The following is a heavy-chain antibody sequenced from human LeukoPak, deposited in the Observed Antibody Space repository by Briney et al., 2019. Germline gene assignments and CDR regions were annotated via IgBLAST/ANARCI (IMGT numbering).Heavy chain of an antibody. CDR3: ARDCSNTSCYPDDGMDV. V-gene: IGHV4-30-4*01. D-gene: IGHD2-2*01. CDR2: IYYSGST. Sequence: PSETLSLTCTVSGGSISSGDYYWSWIRQPPGKGLEWIGYIYYSGSTCYNPSLKSRVTISVDTSKNQFSLKLSSVTAADTAVYYCARDCSNTSCYPDDGMDVWGQGTTVTVSS. J-gene: IGHJ6*02. CDR1: GGSISSGDYY.